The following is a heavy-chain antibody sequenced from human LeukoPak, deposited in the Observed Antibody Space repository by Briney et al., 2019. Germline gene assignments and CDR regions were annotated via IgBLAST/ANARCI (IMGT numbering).Heavy chain of an antibody. V-gene: IGHV3-23*01. Sequence: HPGGSLRLSCAASGFTFSSYAMSWVRQAPGKGLGWVSAISVSGYSTYYADTVKGRFTISRDNSKNTLYLQMNSRRAEDTAVYYCAKDQRSSLPKTYYFDYWGQGTLVTVSS. CDR2: ISVSGYST. CDR3: AKDQRSSLPKTYYFDY. CDR1: GFTFSSYA. J-gene: IGHJ4*02. D-gene: IGHD6-19*01.